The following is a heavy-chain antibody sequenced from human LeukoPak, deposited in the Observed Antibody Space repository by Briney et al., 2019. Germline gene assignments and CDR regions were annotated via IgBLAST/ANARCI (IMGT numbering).Heavy chain of an antibody. CDR2: ISDYNGNI. D-gene: IGHD3-10*01. V-gene: IGHV1-18*04. CDR1: GYTLSSYG. J-gene: IGHJ4*02. Sequence: ASVKVSCKASGYTLSSYGISWVRQAPGQGLEWMGWISDYNGNINYIQKFQGRVSMTTDTSTSTAYMELRSLGSDDTAVYYCAREHGSGSYYSPVGFDYWGQGTLVTVS. CDR3: AREHGSGSYYSPVGFDY.